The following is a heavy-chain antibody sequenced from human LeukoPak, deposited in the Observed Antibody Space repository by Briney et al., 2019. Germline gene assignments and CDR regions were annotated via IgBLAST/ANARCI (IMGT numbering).Heavy chain of an antibody. CDR1: GYSISSGYY. CDR3: ARTYDFWSGYYTTRPDDAFDI. J-gene: IGHJ3*02. Sequence: SETLSLTCAVSGYSISSGYYWGWIRQPPGKGLEWIGSIYHSGSTYYNPSLKSRVPISVDTSKNQFSLKLSSVTAADTAVYYCARTYDFWSGYYTTRPDDAFDIWGQGTMVTVSS. V-gene: IGHV4-38-2*01. CDR2: IYHSGST. D-gene: IGHD3-3*01.